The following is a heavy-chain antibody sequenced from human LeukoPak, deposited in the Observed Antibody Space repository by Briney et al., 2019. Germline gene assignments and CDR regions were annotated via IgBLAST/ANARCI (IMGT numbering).Heavy chain of an antibody. CDR1: GFTFSSYA. D-gene: IGHD6-19*01. J-gene: IGHJ4*02. CDR2: ISGGGGTT. V-gene: IGHV3-23*01. Sequence: GGSLRLSCAASGFTFSSYAMSWVRQAPGKRLEWVSAISGGGGTTYYADSVKGRFTISRDNAKNSLYLQMNSLRDEDTAVYYCARDRVAVAGTYYFDYWGQGTLVTVSS. CDR3: ARDRVAVAGTYYFDY.